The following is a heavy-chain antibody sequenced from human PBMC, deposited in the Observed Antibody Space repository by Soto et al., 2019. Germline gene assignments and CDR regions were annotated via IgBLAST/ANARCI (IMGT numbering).Heavy chain of an antibody. V-gene: IGHV2-5*02. Sequence: QITLKESGPTLVKPTQTLTLTCTFSGFSLSTTAAGVGWIRQPPGKALEWLALIYWDDDERYSPSLKSRLTITKDTSKNQVVLTMTNVDPVDTATDYCAHGSCSSADCYPNPYLDYWGQGILVTVSS. CDR2: IYWDDDE. D-gene: IGHD2-2*01. CDR3: AHGSCSSADCYPNPYLDY. CDR1: GFSLSTTAAG. J-gene: IGHJ4*02.